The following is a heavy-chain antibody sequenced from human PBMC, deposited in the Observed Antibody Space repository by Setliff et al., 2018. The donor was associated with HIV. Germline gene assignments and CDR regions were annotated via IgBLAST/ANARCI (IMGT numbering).Heavy chain of an antibody. V-gene: IGHV7-4-1*02. Sequence: ASVKVSCKASGYTFTTYGISWVRQAPGQGFEWMGWINTETGKPMYAQGFRGRLVFSLDTSVNTAYLQINSLKAEDTAMYYCARVGSYWSTFDYWGQGALVTVSS. J-gene: IGHJ4*02. CDR1: GYTFTTYG. CDR2: INTETGKP. D-gene: IGHD2-8*02. CDR3: ARVGSYWSTFDY.